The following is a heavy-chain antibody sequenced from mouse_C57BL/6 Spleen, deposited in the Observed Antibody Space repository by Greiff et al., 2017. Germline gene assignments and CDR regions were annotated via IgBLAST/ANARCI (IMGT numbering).Heavy chain of an antibody. J-gene: IGHJ3*01. D-gene: IGHD2-5*01. CDR3: ATYSNYAYWFAY. CDR1: GYTFTDYY. V-gene: IGHV1-19*01. CDR2: INPYNGGT. Sequence: EVQLQQSGPVLVKPGASVKMSCKASGYTFTDYYMNWVKQSHGKSLEWIGVINPYNGGTSYNQKFKGKATLTVDQSSSTAYMELNSLTSEDSAVYYCATYSNYAYWFAYWGQGTLVTVSA.